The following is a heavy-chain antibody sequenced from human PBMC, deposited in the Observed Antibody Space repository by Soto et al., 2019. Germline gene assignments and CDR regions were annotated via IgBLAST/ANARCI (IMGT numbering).Heavy chain of an antibody. V-gene: IGHV4-34*01. J-gene: IGHJ5*02. Sequence: SETLSLTCAVYGGSFSGYYWSWIRQPPGKGLEWIGEINHSGSTNYNPSLKSRVTISVDTSKNQFSLKLSSVTAADTAVYYCARGELMITFGGVIGPFDPWGQGTLVTVSS. CDR1: GGSFSGYY. D-gene: IGHD3-16*02. CDR3: ARGELMITFGGVIGPFDP. CDR2: INHSGST.